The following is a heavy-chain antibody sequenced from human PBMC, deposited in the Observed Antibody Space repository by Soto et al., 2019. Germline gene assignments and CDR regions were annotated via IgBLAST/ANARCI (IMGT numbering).Heavy chain of an antibody. CDR2: ISAYNGNT. Sequence: QVQLVQSGAEVKKPGASVKVSCKASGYTFTSYGISWVRQAPGQGLEWMGWISAYNGNTNYAQKLQGRVTMTTDTSTSTAYMELGSLGSDDTAVYYCARDTAMVSLAWVTPERFWYVDLWGRGALDAVSS. D-gene: IGHD5-18*01. CDR3: ARDTAMVSLAWVTPERFWYVDL. J-gene: IGHJ2*01. CDR1: GYTFTSYG. V-gene: IGHV1-18*01.